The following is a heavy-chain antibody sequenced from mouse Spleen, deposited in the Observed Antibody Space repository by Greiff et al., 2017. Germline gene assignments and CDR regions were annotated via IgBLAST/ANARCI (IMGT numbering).Heavy chain of an antibody. J-gene: IGHJ4*01. CDR2: INPNNGGT. D-gene: IGHD1-2*01. V-gene: IGHV1-18*01. Sequence: VQLQQSGPELVKPGASVKIPCKASGYTFTDYNMDWVKQSHGKSLEWIGDINPNNGGTIYNQKFKGKATLTVDKSSSTAYMELRSLTSEDTAVYYCARNSLLRYYAMDYWGQGTSVTVSS. CDR3: ARNSLLRYYAMDY. CDR1: GYTFTDYN.